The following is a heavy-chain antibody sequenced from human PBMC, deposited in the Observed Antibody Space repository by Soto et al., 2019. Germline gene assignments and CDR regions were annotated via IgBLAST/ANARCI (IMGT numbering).Heavy chain of an antibody. D-gene: IGHD6-19*01. Sequence: ASVKVSCKASGYTFTGYYMHWVRQAPGQGLEWMGWINPNSGGTNYAQKFQGRVTMTRDTSISTAYMELSRLRSDDTAVYYCARERDKEYSSGQTRNYYYGMDVWGQGTTVTVSS. CDR3: ARERDKEYSSGQTRNYYYGMDV. V-gene: IGHV1-2*02. CDR1: GYTFTGYY. J-gene: IGHJ6*02. CDR2: INPNSGGT.